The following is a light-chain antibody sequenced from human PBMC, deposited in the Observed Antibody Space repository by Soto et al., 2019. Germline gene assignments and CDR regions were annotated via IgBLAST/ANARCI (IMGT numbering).Light chain of an antibody. Sequence: EIVMTQSPATLSVSPGDRATLSCRASENIGSNLAWYQQRPGQAPRLLMHGASTRATETPARFSGSGSATDFTLTISSLQSEDFGVYYCQQYNNWPPYTFGQGAKVDIK. CDR2: GAS. CDR3: QQYNNWPPYT. V-gene: IGKV3-15*01. J-gene: IGKJ2*01. CDR1: ENIGSN.